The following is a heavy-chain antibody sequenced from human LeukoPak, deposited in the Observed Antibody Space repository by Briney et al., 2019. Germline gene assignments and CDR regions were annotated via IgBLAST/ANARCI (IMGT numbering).Heavy chain of an antibody. CDR3: ARAYYDFWSGYPYYMDV. D-gene: IGHD3-3*01. J-gene: IGHJ6*03. V-gene: IGHV1-18*01. CDR2: ISAYNGNT. CDR1: GYIFTSYG. Sequence: ASVKVSCKASGYIFTSYGISWVRQAPGQGLEWMGWISAYNGNTNYAQKLQGRVTMTTDTSTSTAYMELRSLRSDDTAVYYCARAYYDFWSGYPYYMDVWGKGTTVTVSS.